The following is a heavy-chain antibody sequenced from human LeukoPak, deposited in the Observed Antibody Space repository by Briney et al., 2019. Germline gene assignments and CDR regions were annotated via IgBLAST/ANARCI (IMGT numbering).Heavy chain of an antibody. Sequence: SETLSLTCAVYGGXFSDYYCSWIRQPPGKGREWIGEINHSGSTNYNPSLKSRVTISVDTSKNQLSLKLSSVTAADTAVYYCAGSIAARLDYWGQGTLVTVSS. CDR1: GGXFSDYY. D-gene: IGHD6-6*01. V-gene: IGHV4-34*01. J-gene: IGHJ4*02. CDR3: AGSIAARLDY. CDR2: INHSGST.